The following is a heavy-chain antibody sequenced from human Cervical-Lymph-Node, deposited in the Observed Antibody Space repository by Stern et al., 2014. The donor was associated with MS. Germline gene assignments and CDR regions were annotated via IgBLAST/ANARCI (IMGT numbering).Heavy chain of an antibody. CDR1: GFTFGDYA. CDR2: IRSKAYGWTT. Sequence: EVQLVESGGGLVQPGRSLRLSCTASGFTFGDYAMSWFRQAPGKGLDWVGFIRSKAYGWTTEYAASVKGRFNISRDDSRSIAYLQMNSLKIEDTAVYYCTRVGQWLAHPYYYYYGMDVWGQGNTVTVSS. J-gene: IGHJ6*02. V-gene: IGHV3-49*03. D-gene: IGHD6-19*01. CDR3: TRVGQWLAHPYYYYYGMDV.